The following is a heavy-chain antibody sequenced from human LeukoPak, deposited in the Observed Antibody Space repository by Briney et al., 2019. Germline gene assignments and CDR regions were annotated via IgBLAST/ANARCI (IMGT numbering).Heavy chain of an antibody. Sequence: GGSLRLSCAASGFTFSNYWMHWVRQAPGKGLVWVSRINTDGSSTSYADSVKGRFTISRDNAKNTLYLQMNSLRAEDTAEYYCARATVGATSDFDYWGQGTLVTVSS. CDR3: ARATVGATSDFDY. J-gene: IGHJ4*02. CDR2: INTDGSST. CDR1: GFTFSNYW. D-gene: IGHD1-26*01. V-gene: IGHV3-74*01.